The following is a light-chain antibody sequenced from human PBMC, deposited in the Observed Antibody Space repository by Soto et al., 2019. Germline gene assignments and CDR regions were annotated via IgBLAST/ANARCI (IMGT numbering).Light chain of an antibody. V-gene: IGLV1-44*01. Sequence: QSVLTQPPSASGTAGQRVTVSCSGSSSNIGRHGVNWYQQLPGAAPKLLIYSYNKRPSGVPDRFSGSTSGTSVSLTINGLQSEDEADYYCATWDDSLNGVVFGGGTKVTVL. CDR2: SYN. J-gene: IGLJ3*02. CDR3: ATWDDSLNGVV. CDR1: SSNIGRHG.